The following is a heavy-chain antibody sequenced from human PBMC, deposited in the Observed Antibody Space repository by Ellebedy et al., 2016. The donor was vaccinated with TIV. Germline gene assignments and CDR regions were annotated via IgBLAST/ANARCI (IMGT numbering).Heavy chain of an antibody. J-gene: IGHJ4*02. CDR3: AKSSAYLQAAGALGQ. Sequence: GESLKISCAASGFTFDDYAMHWVRQAPGKGLEWVGLVSWDGGSAYYAESLEGRSTISRDNNRNSLSLQMTNLRPEDTALYYCAKSSAYLQAAGALGQWGQGTLVTVSS. CDR1: GFTFDDYA. CDR2: VSWDGGSA. D-gene: IGHD6-13*01. V-gene: IGHV3-43D*03.